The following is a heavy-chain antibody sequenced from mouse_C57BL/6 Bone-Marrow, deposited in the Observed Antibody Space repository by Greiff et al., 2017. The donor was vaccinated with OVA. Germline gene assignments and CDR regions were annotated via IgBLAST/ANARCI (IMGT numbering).Heavy chain of an antibody. D-gene: IGHD1-1*01. CDR1: GYTFTDYY. V-gene: IGHV1-76*01. CDR3: ARDYGSLFDD. J-gene: IGHJ2*01. Sequence: QVQLQQSGAELVRPGASVKLSCKASGYTFTDYYINWVKQRPGQGLEWIARIYPGSGNTYYNEKFKGKATLTAEKSSSTAYMQLSSLTSEDSAVYFCARDYGSLFDDWGQGTTLTVSS. CDR2: IYPGSGNT.